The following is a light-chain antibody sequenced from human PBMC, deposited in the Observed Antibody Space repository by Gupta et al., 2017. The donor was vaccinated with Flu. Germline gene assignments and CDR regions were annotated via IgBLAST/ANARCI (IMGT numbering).Light chain of an antibody. CDR2: RAS. CDR1: QSVSSN. V-gene: IGKV3-15*01. J-gene: IGKJ3*01. Sequence: EIVLTQSPATLSVSPGERATLSCRASQSVSSNLAWYQQKAGQSPRLLSYRASTRATGIPDRFRGSGSGTEFTLTIDSLQSEDFAVYYCQQYNNGPPLTFGPGSKVEIK. CDR3: QQYNNGPPLT.